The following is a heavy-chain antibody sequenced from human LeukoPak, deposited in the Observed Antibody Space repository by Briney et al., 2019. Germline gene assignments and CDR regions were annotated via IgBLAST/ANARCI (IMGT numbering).Heavy chain of an antibody. D-gene: IGHD6-13*01. CDR2: ITWDAGST. CDR3: AKGTSSWHEFDY. J-gene: IGHJ4*02. Sequence: GGSLRLSCAASGFTFDDYAMHWVRHAPGKGLEWVSLITWDAGSTYYADSVKGRFTISRDNSKNSLYLQMNSLRAEDTALYYCAKGTSSWHEFDYWGQGTLVTVSS. CDR1: GFTFDDYA. V-gene: IGHV3-43D*03.